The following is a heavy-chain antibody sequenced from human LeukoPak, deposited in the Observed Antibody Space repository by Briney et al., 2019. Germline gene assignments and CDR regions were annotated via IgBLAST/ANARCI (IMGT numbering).Heavy chain of an antibody. CDR3: ARHVHGGYYDGMDV. V-gene: IGHV5-51*01. J-gene: IGHJ6*02. CDR2: IYPDDSDT. Sequence: GESLKISCKGSDYSFTNYWIGWVRKMPGKGLEWMGVIYPDDSDTRYSPSFRGHVTISADKSISTAHLQWSSLKASDTAMYYCARHVHGGYYDGMDVWGQGTPVTVSS. CDR1: DYSFTNYW. D-gene: IGHD3-10*01.